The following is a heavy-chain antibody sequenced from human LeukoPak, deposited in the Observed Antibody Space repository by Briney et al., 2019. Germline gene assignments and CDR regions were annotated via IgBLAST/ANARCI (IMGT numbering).Heavy chain of an antibody. J-gene: IGHJ4*02. D-gene: IGHD3-10*01. CDR2: IYYSGST. V-gene: IGHV4-30-4*01. CDR1: GSSISTGDYY. Sequence: PSQTLSLTCTVSGSSISTGDYYRSWIRQPPGKGLEWIGYIYYSGSTYYNPSLKSRVTISVDTSKNQFSLKLSSVTAADTAVYYCARLGGPSPLDYWGQGTLVTVSS. CDR3: ARLGGPSPLDY.